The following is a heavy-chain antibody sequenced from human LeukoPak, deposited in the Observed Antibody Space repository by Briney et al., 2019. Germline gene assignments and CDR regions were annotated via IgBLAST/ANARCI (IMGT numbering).Heavy chain of an antibody. J-gene: IGHJ3*02. D-gene: IGHD2-2*01. V-gene: IGHV1-18*01. CDR2: ISAYNGNT. CDR1: GGTFSSYA. CDR3: ARGTPYCSSTSCYALTFDI. Sequence: ASVKVSCKASGGTFSSYAISWVRQAPGQGLEWMGWISAYNGNTNYAQKLQGRVTMTTDTSTSTAYMELRSLRSDDTAVYYCARGTPYCSSTSCYALTFDIWGQGTMVTASS.